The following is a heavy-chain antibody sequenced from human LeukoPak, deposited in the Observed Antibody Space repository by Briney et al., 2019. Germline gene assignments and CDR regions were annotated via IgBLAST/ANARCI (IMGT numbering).Heavy chain of an antibody. CDR2: IRYDGSNK. D-gene: IGHD1-26*01. CDR1: GFTFSSYG. J-gene: IGHJ3*02. CDR3: ARGAVWELPDAFDI. V-gene: IGHV3-30*02. Sequence: PGGSLRLSCAASGFTFSSYGMHWVRQAPGKGLEWVAFIRYDGSNKYYADSVKGRFTISRDNSKNTLYLQMNSLRAEDTAVYYCARGAVWELPDAFDIWGQGTMVTVSS.